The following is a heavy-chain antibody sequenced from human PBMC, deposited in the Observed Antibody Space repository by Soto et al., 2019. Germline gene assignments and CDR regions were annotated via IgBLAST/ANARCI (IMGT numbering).Heavy chain of an antibody. Sequence: SGPTLVNPPQTLTLTCTFSGFSLSTSGVGVGWIRQPPGKALEWLALIYWNDDKRYSPSLKSRLTITKDTSKNQVVLTMTNMDPVDTATYYCAHRPPLHYCDSSGSFGYWGQGTLVTVSS. J-gene: IGHJ4*02. D-gene: IGHD3-22*01. V-gene: IGHV2-5*01. CDR2: IYWNDDK. CDR3: AHRPPLHYCDSSGSFGY. CDR1: GFSLSTSGVG.